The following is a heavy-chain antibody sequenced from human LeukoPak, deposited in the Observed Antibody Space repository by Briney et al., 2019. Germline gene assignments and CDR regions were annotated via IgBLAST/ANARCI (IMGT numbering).Heavy chain of an antibody. CDR2: INHSGST. J-gene: IGHJ4*02. CDR3: AKESCSGGSCYIFDY. CDR1: GGYFSGYY. D-gene: IGHD2-15*01. V-gene: IGHV4-34*01. Sequence: SETLSLTCGVYGGYFSGYYWSWIRQPPGKGLEWIGEINHSGSTNYNPSLKSRVTISVDTSKNQFSLKLSSVTAADTAVYYCAKESCSGGSCYIFDYWGQGTLVTVSS.